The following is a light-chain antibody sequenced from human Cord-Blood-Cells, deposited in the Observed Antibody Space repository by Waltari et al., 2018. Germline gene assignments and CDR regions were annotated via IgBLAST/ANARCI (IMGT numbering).Light chain of an antibody. CDR3: QQRSNWPLT. V-gene: IGKV3-11*01. CDR1: GVSSY. CDR2: DAS. J-gene: IGKJ4*01. Sequence: GVSSYLAWSQQKPGQAPRLLIYDASNMATGIPARFSGSGSGTDFTLTISSLEPEDFAVYYCQQRSNWPLTFGGGTKVEIK.